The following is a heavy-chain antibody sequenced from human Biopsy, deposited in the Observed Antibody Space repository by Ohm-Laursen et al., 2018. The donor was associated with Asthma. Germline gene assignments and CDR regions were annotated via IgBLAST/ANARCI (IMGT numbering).Heavy chain of an antibody. V-gene: IGHV1-18*01. CDR2: ISVYNGNT. D-gene: IGHD3-10*01. Sequence: ASVKVSCNTSGYTFSSAGITWVRQAPGQGLEWMGWISVYNGNTKVAQKLQDRVTMITDTSTSTAYMELRSLRSDDTAVYFCARAVDYSHYYGIDVWGQGTTVTVS. CDR1: GYTFSSAG. CDR3: ARAVDYSHYYGIDV. J-gene: IGHJ6*02.